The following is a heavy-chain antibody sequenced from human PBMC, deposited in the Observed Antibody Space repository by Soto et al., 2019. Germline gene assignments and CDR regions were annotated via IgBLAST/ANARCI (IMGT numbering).Heavy chain of an antibody. D-gene: IGHD2-15*01. Sequence: GGSLRLSCAASGFTFSSYSMHWVRQAPGKGLEWVAVISYDGSNKYYADSVKGRFTISRDNSKNTLYLQMNSLRAEDTAVYYCARDRDIVVVVAATFDYWGQGTLVTVSS. V-gene: IGHV3-30-3*01. CDR2: ISYDGSNK. J-gene: IGHJ4*02. CDR1: GFTFSSYS. CDR3: ARDRDIVVVVAATFDY.